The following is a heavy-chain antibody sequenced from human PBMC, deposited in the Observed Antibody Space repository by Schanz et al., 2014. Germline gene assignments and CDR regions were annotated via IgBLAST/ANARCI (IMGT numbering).Heavy chain of an antibody. CDR3: ARDGGRDGYNLAFDV. CDR2: MYINSGST. J-gene: IGHJ3*01. V-gene: IGHV3-53*01. CDR1: GFTVNTNY. Sequence: EVQLVESGGCLIQPGGSLRLSCAVSGFTVNTNYMSWVRQAPGKGLEWISSMYINSGSTQYADSVKGRFIISRDSSKKTLFLQMNSLRAEATAVYLCARDGGRDGYNLAFDVWGQGTLVTVSS. D-gene: IGHD5-12*01.